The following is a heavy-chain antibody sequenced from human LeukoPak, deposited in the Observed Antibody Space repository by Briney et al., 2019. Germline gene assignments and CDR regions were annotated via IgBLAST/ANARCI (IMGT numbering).Heavy chain of an antibody. CDR2: IYYSGST. CDR3: ARTPPKNGFDI. V-gene: IGHV4-39*01. J-gene: IGHJ3*02. CDR1: GGSINRGNFY. Sequence: SETLSLTCTVSGGSINRGNFYWGWIRQPPGKGLEWIGNIYYSGSTYYNSSLKSRVTISVDTSKNQFSLELNSVTAADTAVYYCARTPPKNGFDIWGQGTMVTVSS.